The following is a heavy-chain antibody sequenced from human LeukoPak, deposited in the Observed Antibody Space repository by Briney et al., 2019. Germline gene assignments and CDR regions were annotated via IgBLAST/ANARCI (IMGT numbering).Heavy chain of an antibody. CDR3: ARDTISPENGSTWSVGSNWFDP. CDR1: GFPFSRYD. V-gene: IGHV3-48*03. CDR2: ITSGSTTI. D-gene: IGHD5-24*01. Sequence: GGSLRLSCAASGFPFSRYDMNWVRQAPGKAPEWISFITSGSTTIYYADSVRGRFTVSRDNAANSMYLQMNSLRADDTAIYYCARDTISPENGSTWSVGSNWFDPWGQGTPVIVSS. J-gene: IGHJ5*02.